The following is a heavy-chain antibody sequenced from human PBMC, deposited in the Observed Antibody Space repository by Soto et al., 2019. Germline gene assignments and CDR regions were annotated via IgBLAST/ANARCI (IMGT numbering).Heavy chain of an antibody. CDR2: INHSGST. CDR3: ARPGPSSSSFPNNWFDP. Sequence: SETLSLTCAVYGGSVSGYYWSWIRQPPGKGLEWIGEINHSGSTNYNPSLKSRVTISVDTSKNQFSLKLSSVTAADTAVYYCARPGPSSSSFPNNWFDPWGQGTLVTVSS. CDR1: GGSVSGYY. J-gene: IGHJ5*02. V-gene: IGHV4-34*01. D-gene: IGHD6-6*01.